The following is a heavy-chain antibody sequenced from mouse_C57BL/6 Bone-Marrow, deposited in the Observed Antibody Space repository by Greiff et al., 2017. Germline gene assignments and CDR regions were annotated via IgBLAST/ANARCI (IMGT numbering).Heavy chain of an antibody. CDR1: GYTFTDYY. CDR3: ATTVVATPYAMDY. J-gene: IGHJ4*01. CDR2: LNPYNGGT. D-gene: IGHD1-1*01. V-gene: IGHV1-19*01. Sequence: EVQLQQSGPVLVKPGASVKMSCKASGYTFTDYYMNWVKQSHGKSLEWIGVLNPYNGGTSYNQKFKGKATLTVDKSSSTAYMELNSLTSEDSAVYYCATTVVATPYAMDYWGQGTSVTVSS.